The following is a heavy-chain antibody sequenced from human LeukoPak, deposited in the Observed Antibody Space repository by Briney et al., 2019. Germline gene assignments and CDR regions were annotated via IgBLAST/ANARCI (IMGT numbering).Heavy chain of an antibody. CDR1: GFTFSSYS. CDR2: ISSSSSYI. CDR3: ARDLFSAYYYDSSGQSHDY. J-gene: IGHJ4*02. Sequence: PGGSLRLSCAASGFTFSSYSMNWVRQAPGKGLEWVSYISSSSSYIYYADSVKGRFTISRDNAKNSLYLQMNSLRAEDTAVYYCARDLFSAYYYDSSGQSHDYWGQGTLVTVSS. V-gene: IGHV3-21*05. D-gene: IGHD3-22*01.